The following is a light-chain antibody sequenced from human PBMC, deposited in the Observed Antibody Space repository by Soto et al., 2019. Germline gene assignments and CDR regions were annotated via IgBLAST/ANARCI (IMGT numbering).Light chain of an antibody. V-gene: IGKV1-5*01. J-gene: IGKJ1*01. CDR1: QTISKW. Sequence: DIEITQYPYTLSASVGDRVTITCRCSQTISKWLVWYQQKPGKAPKVLIFDASILASGVPSRFSGSGYGTEFTLTISSLQPDDFATYYCQQYNGYSTWTFGQGTKV. CDR2: DAS. CDR3: QQYNGYSTWT.